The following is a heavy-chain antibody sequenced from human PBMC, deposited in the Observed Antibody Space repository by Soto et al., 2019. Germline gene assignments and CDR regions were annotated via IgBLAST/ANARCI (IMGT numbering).Heavy chain of an antibody. CDR1: GGSISNSNW. V-gene: IGHV4-4*02. CDR2: IFHSGSP. Sequence: QVQLQESGPGLVKPSGTLSLTCAVFGGSISNSNWWTWVRQPPGKGLDWIGEIFHSGSPNYNSSLMGRVTISVDKANNQFSLTLSSVTAGDTAVYYCAHRPMVGAAIWGQGTRVTVSS. J-gene: IGHJ4*02. D-gene: IGHD2-15*01. CDR3: AHRPMVGAAI.